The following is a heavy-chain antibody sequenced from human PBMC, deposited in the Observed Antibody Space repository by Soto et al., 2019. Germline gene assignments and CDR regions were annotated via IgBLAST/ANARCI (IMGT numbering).Heavy chain of an antibody. CDR2: IKSKTDGGTT. CDR1: GFTFSNAW. CDR3: TTDSYSSGLDY. D-gene: IGHD6-19*01. Sequence: AGGSLRLSCAASGFTFSNAWISWVRQAPGKGLEWVGRIKSKTDGGTTDYAAPVKGRFTISRDDSKNTLYLQMNSLKTEDTAVYYCTTDSYSSGLDYWGQGTLVTVSS. V-gene: IGHV3-15*01. J-gene: IGHJ4*02.